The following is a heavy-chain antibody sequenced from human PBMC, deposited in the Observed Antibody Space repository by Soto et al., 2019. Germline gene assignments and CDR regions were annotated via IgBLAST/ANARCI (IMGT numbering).Heavy chain of an antibody. V-gene: IGHV3-30*18. CDR1: GFTFSSYG. CDR3: AKSYCTNGVCYSQGQEGPHFQH. J-gene: IGHJ1*01. CDR2: ISYDGSNK. D-gene: IGHD2-8*01. Sequence: PGGSLRLSCAASGFTFSSYGMHWVRQAPGKGLEWVAVISYDGSNKYYADSVKGRFTISRDNSKNTLYLQMNSLRAEDTAVYYCAKSYCTNGVCYSQGQEGPHFQHWGQGTLVTVSS.